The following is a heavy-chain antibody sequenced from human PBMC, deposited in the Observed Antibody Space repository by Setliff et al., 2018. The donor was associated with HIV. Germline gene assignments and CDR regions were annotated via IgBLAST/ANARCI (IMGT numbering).Heavy chain of an antibody. CDR1: GGSISRYY. CDR2: IYSSGST. V-gene: IGHV4-4*07. J-gene: IGHJ6*03. Sequence: SETLSLTCTVSGGSISRYYWSWIRQPAGKGLEWIGRIYSSGSTNYNPSLKSRVTMSLDMSKNQFSLKLSSVTAADTAMYYCARVSYYDKKGISFYYYYMDVWGKGTTVTVSS. CDR3: ARVSYYDKKGISFYYYYMDV. D-gene: IGHD3-22*01.